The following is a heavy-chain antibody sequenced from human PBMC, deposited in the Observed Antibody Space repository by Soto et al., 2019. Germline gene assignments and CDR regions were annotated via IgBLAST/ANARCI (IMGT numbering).Heavy chain of an antibody. V-gene: IGHV4-59*08. J-gene: IGHJ2*01. CDR3: ARRYYGGNYWYFDL. D-gene: IGHD4-17*01. CDR2: IHYSGST. Sequence: QVQLQESGPGLVKPSETLSLTCTVSGGSISTYYWSWIRQPPGKGLEWIGYIHYSGSTNYNPSLKSRVAISVDTSKNQFSLKLTSVTAADTAVCYCARRYYGGNYWYFDLWGRGTLVTVSS. CDR1: GGSISTYY.